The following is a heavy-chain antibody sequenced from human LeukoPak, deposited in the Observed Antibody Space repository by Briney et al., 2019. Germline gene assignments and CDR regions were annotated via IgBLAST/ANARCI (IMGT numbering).Heavy chain of an antibody. CDR2: ISGSGGST. J-gene: IGHJ6*03. CDR1: GFTFSSYA. V-gene: IGHV3-23*01. D-gene: IGHD3-10*01. Sequence: PGGSLRLSCAASGFTFSSYAMSWVRQAPGKGLEWVSAISGSGGSTYYADSVKGRFTISRDNSKNTLYLQMNSLRAEDTAVYYCAKTYYSSRAHYYYYYYMDVWGKGTTVTTSS. CDR3: AKTYYSSRAHYYYYYYMDV.